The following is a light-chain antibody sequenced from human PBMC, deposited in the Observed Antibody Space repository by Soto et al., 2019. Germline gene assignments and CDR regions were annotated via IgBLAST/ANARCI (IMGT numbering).Light chain of an antibody. CDR3: QQYNNWPKT. J-gene: IGKJ1*01. Sequence: EIVLTQSPATLSLSPLEIATLSCMASQSVSSSYLAWYQQKPGQAPRLLIYGASTRATGVPDRFTGSGSGTEFTLTISSLQSEDFAVYYCQQYNNWPKTFGQGTKVDIK. CDR2: GAS. V-gene: IGKV3-15*01. CDR1: QSVSSSY.